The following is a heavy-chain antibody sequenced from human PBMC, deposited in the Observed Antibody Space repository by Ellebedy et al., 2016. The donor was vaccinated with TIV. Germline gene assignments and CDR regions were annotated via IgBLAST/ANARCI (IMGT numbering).Heavy chain of an antibody. J-gene: IGHJ6*02. CDR2: ISWNSGSI. D-gene: IGHD2-2*01. V-gene: IGHV3-9*01. Sequence: GGSLRLXXAASGFTFDDYAMHWVRQAPGKGLEWVSVISWNSGSIGYADSVKGRFTISRDNAKNSLYLQMDSLRAEDTAVYYCARGLLRVPAATDYYYYYGMDVWGQGTAVTVSS. CDR1: GFTFDDYA. CDR3: ARGLLRVPAATDYYYYYGMDV.